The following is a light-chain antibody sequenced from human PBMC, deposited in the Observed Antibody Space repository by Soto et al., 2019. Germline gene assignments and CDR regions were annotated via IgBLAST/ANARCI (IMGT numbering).Light chain of an antibody. Sequence: QSVLTQPASVSGSPGQSITISCSGTSSDLGRYNYVSWYQQLPGKAPKLMIYDVSDRPSGISNRFSGSKSGNTASLTISGLQAEDEADYYCCSYPSSVANVFGTGTKLTVL. CDR3: CSYPSSVANV. J-gene: IGLJ1*01. CDR1: SSDLGRYNY. CDR2: DVS. V-gene: IGLV2-14*01.